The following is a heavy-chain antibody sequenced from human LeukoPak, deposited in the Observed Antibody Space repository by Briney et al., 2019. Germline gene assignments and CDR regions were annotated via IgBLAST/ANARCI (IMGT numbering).Heavy chain of an antibody. CDR2: IGTAGDT. CDR3: ARSRGSGSPQNYYYYGMDV. V-gene: IGHV3-13*01. J-gene: IGHJ6*02. CDR1: GFTFSSYD. Sequence: GRSLRLSCAASGFTFSSYDMHWVRQATGKGLEWVSAIGTAGDTYYPGSVKGRFTISRENAKNSLYLQMNSLRAGDTAVYYCARSRGSGSPQNYYYYGMDVWGQGTTVTVSS. D-gene: IGHD3-10*01.